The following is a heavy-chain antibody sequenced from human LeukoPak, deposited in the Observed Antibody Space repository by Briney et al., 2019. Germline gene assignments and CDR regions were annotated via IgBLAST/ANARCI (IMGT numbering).Heavy chain of an antibody. CDR1: GFTFSTYV. CDR2: ISSNGDNT. V-gene: IGHV3-64D*06. Sequence: GGSLRLSCSVSGFTFSTYVMHWVCQAPGKGLEYVSAISSNGDNTYYADSVKGRFTISRDNSKNTLYLQMSSLRADDTAVYYCVRGTGYWGQGTLVAVSS. CDR3: VRGTGY. J-gene: IGHJ4*02.